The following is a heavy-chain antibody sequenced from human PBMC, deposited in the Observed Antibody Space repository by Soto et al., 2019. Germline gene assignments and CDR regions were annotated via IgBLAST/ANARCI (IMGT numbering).Heavy chain of an antibody. CDR2: INHSGST. V-gene: IGHV4-34*01. CDR1: GGSFSGYY. Sequence: SETLSLTCAVYGGSFSGYYWSWIRQPPGKGLEWIGEINHSGSTNYNPSLKSRVTISVDTSKNQFSLKLSSVTAADTAVYYCARGSSHSRMDVWGQGTTVTVSS. J-gene: IGHJ6*02. CDR3: ARGSSHSRMDV. D-gene: IGHD2-21*01.